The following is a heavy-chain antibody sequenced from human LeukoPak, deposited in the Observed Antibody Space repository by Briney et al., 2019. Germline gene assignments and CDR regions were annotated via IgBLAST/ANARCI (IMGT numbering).Heavy chain of an antibody. V-gene: IGHV4-59*01. Sequence: SETLSLTCTVSGGSISSYYWSWIRQPPGKGLECIGYIYYSGSTNYNPSLKSRVTISVDTSKNQFSLKLSSVTAADTAVYYCARNYYDSSGYKSFDYWGQGTLVTVSS. CDR1: GGSISSYY. CDR3: ARNYYDSSGYKSFDY. J-gene: IGHJ4*02. CDR2: IYYSGST. D-gene: IGHD3-22*01.